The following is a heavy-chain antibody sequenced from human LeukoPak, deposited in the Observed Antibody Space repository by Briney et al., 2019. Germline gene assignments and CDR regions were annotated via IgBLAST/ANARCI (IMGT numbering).Heavy chain of an antibody. CDR2: ISSSGSIT. Sequence: GGSLRLSCVASGFTLSSHNINWVRQAPGKGLEWVSHISSSGSITYYGDSVKGRITISRDNAKNSVSLHMNSPRAEDSAVYYCARPGITAFDIWGQGTMVTVSS. J-gene: IGHJ3*02. CDR1: GFTLSSHN. D-gene: IGHD3-10*01. CDR3: ARPGITAFDI. V-gene: IGHV3-48*01.